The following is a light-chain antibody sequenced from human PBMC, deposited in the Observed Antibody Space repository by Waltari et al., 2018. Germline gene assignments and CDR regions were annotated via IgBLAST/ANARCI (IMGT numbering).Light chain of an antibody. Sequence: QSVLTQPASVSGSPAQSITIYCTRTRRDVGNYNVVAWFQQYPGKAPKVMIYDDNRRPSGFSHRFSGSKAGNTASLTISGVQAEDEADYYCCSYAGSYTWVFGGGTKLTVL. CDR2: DDN. CDR3: CSYAGSYTWV. CDR1: RRDVGNYNV. J-gene: IGLJ3*02. V-gene: IGLV2-23*01.